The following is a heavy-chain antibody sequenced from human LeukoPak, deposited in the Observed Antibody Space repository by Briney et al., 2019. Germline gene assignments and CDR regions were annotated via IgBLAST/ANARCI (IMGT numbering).Heavy chain of an antibody. J-gene: IGHJ4*02. CDR3: ARPQGDLWSGYDY. V-gene: IGHV4-39*01. CDR1: GGSISRSSYY. CDR2: TYYSGST. Sequence: SETLSLTCSVSGGSISRSSYYWTWIRQSPGRGLEWIGNTYYSGSTLYNPSLKSRVTISVDTSKNQFSLRLTSVTAADTAVYYCARPQGDLWSGYDYWGQGVLVTVSP. D-gene: IGHD3-3*01.